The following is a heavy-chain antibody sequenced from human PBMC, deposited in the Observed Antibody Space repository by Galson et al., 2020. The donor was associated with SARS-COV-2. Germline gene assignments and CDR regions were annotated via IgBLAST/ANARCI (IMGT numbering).Heavy chain of an antibody. CDR1: GFTFSSYS. CDR3: ASARALYSSSSYAFDL. J-gene: IGHJ3*01. CDR2: ISSSTSTL. V-gene: IGHV3-21*01. D-gene: IGHD6-19*01. Sequence: GGSLRLSCAASGFTFSSYSMNWVRQAPGKGLEWVSSISSSTSTLHYADPVKGRFTISRDNAKSTLYLQMSSLRAEDTAVYFCASARALYSSSSYAFDLWGQGAMVTVSS.